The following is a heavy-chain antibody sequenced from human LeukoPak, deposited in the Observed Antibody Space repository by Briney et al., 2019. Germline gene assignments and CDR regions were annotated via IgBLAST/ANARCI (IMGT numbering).Heavy chain of an antibody. D-gene: IGHD6-13*01. CDR1: GYTFTSYD. Sequence: GASVKVSCKASGYTFTSYDINWVRQATGQGLEWMGWMNPNSGNTGYAQKFQGRVTMTRNTSISTAYMELSSLRSEDTAVYYCARGLYRGIAAAGTRVGYWGQGTLVTVSS. J-gene: IGHJ4*02. CDR2: MNPNSGNT. CDR3: ARGLYRGIAAAGTRVGY. V-gene: IGHV1-8*01.